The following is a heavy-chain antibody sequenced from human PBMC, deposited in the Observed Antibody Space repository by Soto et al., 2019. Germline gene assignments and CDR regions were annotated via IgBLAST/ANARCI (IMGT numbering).Heavy chain of an antibody. V-gene: IGHV3-48*03. Sequence: PGGSLRLSCAASGFTFSSYEMNWVRQAPGKGLEWVSYISSSGSTIYYADSVKGRFTISRDNAKNSLYLQMNSLRAEDTAVYYCARDSRDYYGSDFDYWGQGTLVTVSS. CDR3: ARDSRDYYGSDFDY. D-gene: IGHD3-10*01. CDR1: GFTFSSYE. J-gene: IGHJ4*02. CDR2: ISSSGSTI.